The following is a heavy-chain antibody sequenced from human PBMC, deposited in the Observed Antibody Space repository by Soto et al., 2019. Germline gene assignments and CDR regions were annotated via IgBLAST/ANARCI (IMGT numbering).Heavy chain of an antibody. Sequence: GGSLRLSCAASGFIFRDWFMSWIRQAPGKGLEWISYISKDSGRATRYADSVKGRFTISRDNAKNSLFLQMNNLTVEDTAVYYCAKDRRRYCTNGVCDAFDIWGQGTMVTVSS. CDR2: ISKDSGRAT. CDR3: AKDRRRYCTNGVCDAFDI. D-gene: IGHD2-8*01. V-gene: IGHV3-11*01. J-gene: IGHJ3*02. CDR1: GFIFRDWF.